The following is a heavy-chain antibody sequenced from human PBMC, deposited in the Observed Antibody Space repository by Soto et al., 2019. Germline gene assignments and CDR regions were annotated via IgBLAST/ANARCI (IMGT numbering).Heavy chain of an antibody. D-gene: IGHD6-19*01. Sequence: PGGSLRLSCAASGFTFSSYAMHWVRQAPGKGLEWVAVISYDGSNKYYADSVKGRFTISRDNSKNTLYLQMNSLRAEDTAVYYCARGIAVAGTAYIDYWGQGTLVTV. J-gene: IGHJ4*02. CDR2: ISYDGSNK. V-gene: IGHV3-30-3*01. CDR1: GFTFSSYA. CDR3: ARGIAVAGTAYIDY.